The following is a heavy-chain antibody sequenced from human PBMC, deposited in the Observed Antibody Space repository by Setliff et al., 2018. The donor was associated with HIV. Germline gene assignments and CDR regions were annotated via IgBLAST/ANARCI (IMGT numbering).Heavy chain of an antibody. CDR2: IYHSGST. Sequence: TLSLTCTVSGYSISSGFYWGWIRQPPGKGLEWIGSIYHSGSTYYNPSVQSPVTISVETSKNQFSLKLTSVTAADTAMYYCASVLTGYYRIRDYWGQGSLVTVSS. D-gene: IGHD3-9*01. CDR3: ASVLTGYYRIRDY. J-gene: IGHJ4*02. CDR1: GYSISSGFY. V-gene: IGHV4-38-2*02.